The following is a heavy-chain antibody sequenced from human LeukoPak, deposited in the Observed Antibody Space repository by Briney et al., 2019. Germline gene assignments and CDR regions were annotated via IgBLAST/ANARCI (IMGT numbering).Heavy chain of an antibody. CDR1: GYSFTSYW. CDR3: ARLKRGELPRSYFDY. CDR2: IYPGDSDT. J-gene: IGHJ4*02. Sequence: GESLKISCKGSGYSFTSYWIGWVRQMPGKGLEWMGIIYPGDSDTRYSPSFQGQVTISADKSISTAYLQWSSLKASDTAMYYCARLKRGELPRSYFDYWGQGTLVTVSS. D-gene: IGHD1-26*01. V-gene: IGHV5-51*01.